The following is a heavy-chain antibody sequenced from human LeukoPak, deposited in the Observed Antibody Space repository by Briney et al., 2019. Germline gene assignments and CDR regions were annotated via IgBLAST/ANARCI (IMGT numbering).Heavy chain of an antibody. D-gene: IGHD3-16*02. CDR3: ARGNMITFGGVIVYFDY. V-gene: IGHV4-34*01. Sequence: SETLSLTCAVYGGSFSGYYWSWIRQPPGKGLEWIGEINHSGSTNYNPSLKGRVTISVDTSKNQFSLKLSSVTAADTAVYYCARGNMITFGGVIVYFDYWGQGTLVTVSS. CDR2: INHSGST. J-gene: IGHJ4*02. CDR1: GGSFSGYY.